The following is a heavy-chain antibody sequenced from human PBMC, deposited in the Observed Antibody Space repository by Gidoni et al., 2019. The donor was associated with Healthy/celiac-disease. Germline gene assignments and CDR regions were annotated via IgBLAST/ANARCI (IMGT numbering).Heavy chain of an antibody. D-gene: IGHD3-22*01. V-gene: IGHV3-48*01. CDR2: ISSSSSTI. CDR3: ARVLEGWDSSGYYYGYFDY. Sequence: EVQLVESGGGLVQPGGSLRLSCSASGFTFSLYSMHWVRQAPGKGLEGVSYISSSSSTIYYADSVKGRFTISRDNAKNSLYLQMNSLRAEDTAVYYCARVLEGWDSSGYYYGYFDYWGQGTLVTVSS. CDR1: GFTFSLYS. J-gene: IGHJ4*02.